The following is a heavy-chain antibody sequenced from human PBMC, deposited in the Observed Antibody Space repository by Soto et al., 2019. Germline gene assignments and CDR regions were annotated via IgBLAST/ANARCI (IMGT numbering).Heavy chain of an antibody. V-gene: IGHV4-31*03. CDR1: GGSISTGGYY. J-gene: IGHJ4*02. CDR2: IYYSGSS. Sequence: QVQLQESGPGLVKPSQTLSLTCTVSGGSISTGGYYWTWISQHPGKGLEWIGYIYYSGSSYYNRSLKSRVTISVDTSKNQFSLKLSSVTAADTSVYYCARGLSVTLFDNWGQGTLVTVSS. CDR3: ARGLSVTLFDN. D-gene: IGHD4-17*01.